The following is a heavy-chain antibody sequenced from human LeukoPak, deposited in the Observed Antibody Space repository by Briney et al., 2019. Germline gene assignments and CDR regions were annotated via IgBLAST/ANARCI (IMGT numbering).Heavy chain of an antibody. CDR1: GYTLTELS. V-gene: IGHV1-24*01. J-gene: IGHJ4*02. D-gene: IGHD3-22*01. CDR3: ATSLYYYDSSGYFGY. CDR2: FDPGDGET. Sequence: SSVTVSRKVSGYTLTELSMHWVRQAPGKGLEWMGVFDPGDGETSYAQKFQGRVTMTEDTSTDTAYMELSSLRSEDTAVYYCATSLYYYDSSGYFGYWGQGALVTVSS.